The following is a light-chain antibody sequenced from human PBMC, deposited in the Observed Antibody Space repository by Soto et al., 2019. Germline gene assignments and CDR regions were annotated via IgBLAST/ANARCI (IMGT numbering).Light chain of an antibody. CDR1: QSVSSN. CDR3: QQYNDWPLT. Sequence: EIVMTQSPATLSVSPGERATLSCRASQSVSSNLAWYQQKPGQAPRLLIYDASTRATGIPARFSGSGSGTEFTLTISSLRTEDFVVYYCQQYNDWPLTFGPGTKVDIK. J-gene: IGKJ3*01. CDR2: DAS. V-gene: IGKV3-15*01.